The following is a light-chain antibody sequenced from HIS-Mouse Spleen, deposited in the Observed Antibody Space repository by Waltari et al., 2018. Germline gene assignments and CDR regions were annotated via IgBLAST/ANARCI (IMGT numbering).Light chain of an antibody. J-gene: IGLJ3*02. CDR3: AAWDDSLNGWV. V-gene: IGLV1-44*01. CDR2: SNN. Sequence: QSVLTQPPSASGTPGQRVTISCSGSSSNIGSNTVNWYQQLPGTAPKLLIDSNNQRPSGFPDRCSGSKSGTSASLAISGLQSEDEADYYCAAWDDSLNGWVFGGGTKLTVL. CDR1: SSNIGSNT.